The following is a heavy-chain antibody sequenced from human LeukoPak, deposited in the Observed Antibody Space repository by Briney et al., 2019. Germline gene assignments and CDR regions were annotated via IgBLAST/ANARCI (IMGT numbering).Heavy chain of an antibody. CDR3: AKEVYSSGWFNYYYYGMGV. CDR2: ISYDGSNK. J-gene: IGHJ6*02. Sequence: GGSLRLSCAASGFTFDDYGMSWVRQAPGKGLEWVAVISYDGSNKYYADSVKGRFTISRDNSKNTLYLQMNSLRAEDTAVYYCAKEVYSSGWFNYYYYGMGVWGQGTTVTVSS. V-gene: IGHV3-30*18. D-gene: IGHD6-19*01. CDR1: GFTFDDYG.